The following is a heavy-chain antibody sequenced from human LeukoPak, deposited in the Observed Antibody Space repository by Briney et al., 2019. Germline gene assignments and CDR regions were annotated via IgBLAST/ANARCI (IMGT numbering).Heavy chain of an antibody. D-gene: IGHD4-23*01. CDR3: ARQAVGNFDY. CDR1: GYIFTSYW. J-gene: IGHJ4*02. Sequence: GAALEISCEGSGYIFTSYWIGWVRPLPGKGLEWMGIIYPGDSDTRYSPSFQGQVTISADKSISTAYLQWSSLKASDTAMYYCARQAVGNFDYWGQGTLVTVSS. CDR2: IYPGDSDT. V-gene: IGHV5-51*01.